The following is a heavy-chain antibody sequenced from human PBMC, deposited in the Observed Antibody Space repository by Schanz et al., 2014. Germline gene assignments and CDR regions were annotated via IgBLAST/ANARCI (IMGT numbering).Heavy chain of an antibody. J-gene: IGHJ4*02. CDR3: ERFQSPHQPFDY. CDR1: GFTFSSYG. Sequence: EQLVESGGGVVQPGRSLRLSCAASGFTFSSYGMHWVRQAPGKGLEWVANIKQDGSERYYVDSVKGRFTISRDNAKNSLYLQMNSLRAEDTAVYYCERFQSPHQPFDYWGQGTLVTVSS. CDR2: IKQDGSER. D-gene: IGHD2-2*01. V-gene: IGHV3-7*01.